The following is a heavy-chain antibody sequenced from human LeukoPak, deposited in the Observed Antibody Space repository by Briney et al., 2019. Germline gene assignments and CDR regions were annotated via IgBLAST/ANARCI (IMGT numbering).Heavy chain of an antibody. J-gene: IGHJ4*02. CDR3: ARDTAMTKKIPFDY. D-gene: IGHD5-18*01. CDR1: GYTFTGYY. V-gene: IGHV1-2*02. Sequence: ASVKVSCKASGYTFTGYYIHWVRQAPGQGLEWMGWINPNSGGTNYAQKFQGRVTMTRDTSISTAYMELSRLRSDDTAVYYCARDTAMTKKIPFDYWGQGTLVTVSS. CDR2: INPNSGGT.